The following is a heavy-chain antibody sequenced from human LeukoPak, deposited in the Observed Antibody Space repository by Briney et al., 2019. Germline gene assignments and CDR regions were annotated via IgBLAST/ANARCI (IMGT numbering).Heavy chain of an antibody. J-gene: IGHJ4*02. V-gene: IGHV3-21*01. CDR1: GFTFSSYS. CDR3: AREFTGTSDYFDY. CDR2: ISSSSSYI. Sequence: GGSLRLSCAASGFTFSSYSMNWVRQAPGKGLEWVSSISSSSSYIYYADSVKGRFTISRDNAKNSLYLQMNSLRAEDTAVYYCAREFTGTSDYFDYWGQGTLVTVSS. D-gene: IGHD1-1*01.